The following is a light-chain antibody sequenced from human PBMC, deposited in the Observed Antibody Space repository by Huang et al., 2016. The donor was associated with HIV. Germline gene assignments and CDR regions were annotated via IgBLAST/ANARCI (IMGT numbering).Light chain of an antibody. CDR2: GAS. Sequence: DTVMTQTPATLSVSPGARATLSCRASQSVGSKLAGFQQKPGQAPRLRIHGASTRATGIPARFSGSGSGTEFTLTISSLQSEDFAVYYCQQYNNWPYTFGQGTKLEIK. CDR1: QSVGSK. CDR3: QQYNNWPYT. V-gene: IGKV3-15*01. J-gene: IGKJ2*01.